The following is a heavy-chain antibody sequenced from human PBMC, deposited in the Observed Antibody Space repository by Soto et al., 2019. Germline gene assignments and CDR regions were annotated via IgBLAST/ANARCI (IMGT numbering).Heavy chain of an antibody. J-gene: IGHJ4*02. V-gene: IGHV1-18*01. CDR3: ARDEAMAQVDY. CDR1: GYTFTSYG. Sequence: VQLVQSGAEVKKPGASVKVSCKASGYTFTSYGISWVRQAPGQGLEWMGWISAYNGNTMYAQNLQGRVTMTTDTATSTAYMQLRSLRSDEPAVYYCARDEAMAQVDYWGQGTLVTVSS. CDR2: ISAYNGNT. D-gene: IGHD5-18*01.